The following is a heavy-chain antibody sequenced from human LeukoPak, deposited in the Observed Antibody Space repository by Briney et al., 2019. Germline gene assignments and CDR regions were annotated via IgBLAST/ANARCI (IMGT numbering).Heavy chain of an antibody. V-gene: IGHV3-66*02. CDR1: GFTVSGNY. D-gene: IGHD3-16*01. CDR3: AGRRVLDASFDY. CDR2: IYSSDNT. Sequence: GGSLRLSCAATGFTVSGNYMSWVRQAPGKGLEWVSVIYSSDNTYYIDSVKGRFTISRDNSQNTLYLQMNSLRAEDTAVYYCAGRRVLDASFDYWGQGTLVTVSS. J-gene: IGHJ4*02.